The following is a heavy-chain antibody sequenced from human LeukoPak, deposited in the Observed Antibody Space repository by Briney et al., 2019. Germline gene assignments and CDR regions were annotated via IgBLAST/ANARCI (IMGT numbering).Heavy chain of an antibody. V-gene: IGHV1-2*06. CDR1: GYTFTGYY. J-gene: IGHJ4*02. Sequence: ASVKVSCKASGYTFTGYYMHWVRQAPGQGLEWMGRINPNSGGTNYAQKFQGRVTMTRDTSISTAYMELSRLRSDDTAVYYCARGGRITIFGVVIIQDYWGQGTLVTVSS. CDR2: INPNSGGT. CDR3: ARGGRITIFGVVIIQDY. D-gene: IGHD3-3*01.